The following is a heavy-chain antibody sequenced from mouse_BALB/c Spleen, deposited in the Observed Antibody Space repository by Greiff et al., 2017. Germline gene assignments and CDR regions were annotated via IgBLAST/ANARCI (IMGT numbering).Heavy chain of an antibody. Sequence: EVNLVESGGGLVKPGGSLKLSCAASGFTFSSYTMSWVRQTPEKRLEWVATISSGGSYTYYPDSVKGRFTISRDNAKNTLYLQMSSLKSEDTAMYYCTRDPRYGTLYAMDYWGQGTSVTVSS. CDR1: GFTFSSYT. V-gene: IGHV5-6-4*01. CDR3: TRDPRYGTLYAMDY. CDR2: ISSGGSYT. D-gene: IGHD2-1*01. J-gene: IGHJ4*01.